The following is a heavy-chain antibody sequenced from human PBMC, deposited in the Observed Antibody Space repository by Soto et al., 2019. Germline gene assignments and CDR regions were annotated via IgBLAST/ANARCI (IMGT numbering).Heavy chain of an antibody. V-gene: IGHV1-69*13. D-gene: IGHD6-6*01. CDR2: IIPIFGTA. J-gene: IGHJ6*02. CDR3: GAARHSGPSPNYYYYGMDV. CDR1: GGTFSSYA. Sequence: SVKVSCKASGGTFSSYAISWVRQAPGQGLEWMGGIIPIFGTANYAQKFQGRVTITADESTSTAYMELSSLRSEDTAVYYCGAARHSGPSPNYYYYGMDVWGQGTTVTVYS.